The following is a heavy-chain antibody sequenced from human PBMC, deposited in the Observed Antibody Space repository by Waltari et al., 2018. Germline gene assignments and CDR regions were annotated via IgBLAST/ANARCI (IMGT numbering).Heavy chain of an antibody. CDR3: ARGPSARFDY. V-gene: IGHV4-39*07. CDR1: GGSISSSSYY. Sequence: QLQLQESGPGLVKPSETLSLPCTVPGGSISSSSYYWGWIRQPPGKGLEWIGSIYYSGRTYYNPSLKSRVTISVDTSKNQFSLKLSSVTAADTAVYYCARGPSARFDYWGQGTLVTVSS. D-gene: IGHD6-25*01. CDR2: IYYSGRT. J-gene: IGHJ4*02.